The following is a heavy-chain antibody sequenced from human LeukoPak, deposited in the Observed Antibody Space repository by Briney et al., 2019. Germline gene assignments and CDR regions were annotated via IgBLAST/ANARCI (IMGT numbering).Heavy chain of an antibody. V-gene: IGHV3-48*03. CDR1: GLTFSSYE. CDR2: ISSGGSTI. CDR3: ARELDYYGSGSFDY. Sequence: GSLRLSCAASGLTFSSYEMNWGRRAPGKGGGWGSYISSGGSTIYYSDSVKGRFTISRDNAKNSLYLQMNSLRAEDTAVYYCARELDYYGSGSFDYWGQGTLVTVSS. J-gene: IGHJ4*02. D-gene: IGHD3-10*01.